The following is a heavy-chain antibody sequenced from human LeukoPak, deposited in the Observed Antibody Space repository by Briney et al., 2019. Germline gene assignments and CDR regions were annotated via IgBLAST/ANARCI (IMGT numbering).Heavy chain of an antibody. V-gene: IGHV4-39*07. CDR2: IYYSGST. Sequence: PSETLSLTCTVSGGSISSSSYYWGWIRQPPGKGLEWIGSIYYSGSTYYNPSLKSRVTISVDTSKNQFSLKLSSVTAADTAVYYCARDQSRYYYYYMDVWGKGTTVTVSS. CDR3: ARDQSRYYYYYMDV. CDR1: GGSISSSSYY. J-gene: IGHJ6*03.